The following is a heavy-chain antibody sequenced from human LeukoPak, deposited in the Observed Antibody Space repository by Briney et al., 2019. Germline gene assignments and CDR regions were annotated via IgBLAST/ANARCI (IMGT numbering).Heavy chain of an antibody. Sequence: GRSLRLSCAASGFTFSNYGIHWVRQAPGKGLEWVAVIWNDGSKTNYVDSVKGRFTISRDNSKNTLYLQMNSLRAEDTAVYYCARDRALYWGQGTLVTVSS. D-gene: IGHD3-10*01. V-gene: IGHV3-30*19. CDR2: IWNDGSKT. CDR1: GFTFSNYG. J-gene: IGHJ4*02. CDR3: ARDRALY.